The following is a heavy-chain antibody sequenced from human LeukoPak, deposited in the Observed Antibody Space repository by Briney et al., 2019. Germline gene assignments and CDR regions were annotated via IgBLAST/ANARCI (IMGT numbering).Heavy chain of an antibody. J-gene: IGHJ5*02. CDR2: IYYSGST. V-gene: IGHV4-30-4*01. CDR1: GGSISSGDYY. Sequence: PSQTLFLTCTVSGGSISSGDYYWSWIRQPPGKGLEWIGYIYYSGSTYYNPSLKSRVTISVDTSKNQFSLKLSSVTAADTAVYYCARLQYYYETNWFDPWGQGTLVTVSS. D-gene: IGHD3-22*01. CDR3: ARLQYYYETNWFDP.